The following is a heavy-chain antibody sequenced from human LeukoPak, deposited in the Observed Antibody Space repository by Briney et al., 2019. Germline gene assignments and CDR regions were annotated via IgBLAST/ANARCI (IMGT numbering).Heavy chain of an antibody. D-gene: IGHD3-10*01. J-gene: IGHJ4*02. CDR1: GFTFSDSY. CDR3: ATERPDSRVLDY. CDR2: ISGSGHDI. Sequence: GGSLRLSCAASGFTFSDSYMTWVRQAPGKGVEWVAYISGSGHDINYSESAKGRFTISRDNAKNTLYLQMNSLRVEDSAVYYCATERPDSRVLDYWGQGLVVTVSS. V-gene: IGHV3-11*04.